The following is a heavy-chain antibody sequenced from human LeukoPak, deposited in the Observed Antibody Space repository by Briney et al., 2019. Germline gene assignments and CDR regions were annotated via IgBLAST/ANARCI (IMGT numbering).Heavy chain of an antibody. Sequence: ASVKVSCKASGYTFTSYGISWVRQAPGQGLEWMGWISAYNGNTNYAQKLQGRVTMTTDTSTSTAYMELRSLRSDDTAVYYCARVEPYYDFWSGYYYYYGMDVWGQGTTVTVSS. D-gene: IGHD3-3*01. CDR3: ARVEPYYDFWSGYYYYYGMDV. CDR1: GYTFTSYG. CDR2: ISAYNGNT. V-gene: IGHV1-18*01. J-gene: IGHJ6*02.